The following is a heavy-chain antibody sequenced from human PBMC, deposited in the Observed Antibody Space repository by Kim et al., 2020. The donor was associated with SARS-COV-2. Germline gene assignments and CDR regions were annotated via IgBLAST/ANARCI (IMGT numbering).Heavy chain of an antibody. D-gene: IGHD3-22*01. CDR3: ARSYYYDSSGYLDY. J-gene: IGHJ4*02. Sequence: GGSLRLSCAASGFTFRSYGMHWVRQAPGKGLEWVAVIWYDGSNKYYADSVKGRFTISRDNSKNTLYLQMNSLRAEDTAVYYCARSYYYDSSGYLDYWGQGTLVTVSS. CDR1: GFTFRSYG. CDR2: IWYDGSNK. V-gene: IGHV3-33*01.